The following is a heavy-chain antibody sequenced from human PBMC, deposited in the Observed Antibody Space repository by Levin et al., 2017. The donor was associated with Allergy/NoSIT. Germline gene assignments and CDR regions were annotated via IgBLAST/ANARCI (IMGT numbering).Heavy chain of an antibody. CDR3: AKGGGKVFDY. J-gene: IGHJ4*02. D-gene: IGHD3-16*01. CDR2: INSDGSST. CDR1: GFTFSSYW. Sequence: GGSLRLSCAASGFTFSSYWMHWVRQGPGKGLVWVSRINSDGSSTSYADSVKGRVTVSRDNAKNTLYLQMNSLRAEDTAVYYCAKGGGKVFDYWGQGTLVTVSS. V-gene: IGHV3-74*01.